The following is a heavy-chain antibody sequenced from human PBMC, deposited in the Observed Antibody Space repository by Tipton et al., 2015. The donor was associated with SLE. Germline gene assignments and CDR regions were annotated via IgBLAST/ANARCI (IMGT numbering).Heavy chain of an antibody. V-gene: IGHV4-39*01. Sequence: TLSLTCTVSGGSISSGSYFWGWIRQPPGKGLEWIGSIYYSGSTYYNPSLKSRVTISVDTSKNQFSLKLSSVTAADTAVYYCARVSDSSGYYYYFDYWGQGTLVTVSS. CDR3: ARVSDSSGYYYYFDY. J-gene: IGHJ4*02. CDR2: IYYSGST. D-gene: IGHD3-22*01. CDR1: GGSISSGSYF.